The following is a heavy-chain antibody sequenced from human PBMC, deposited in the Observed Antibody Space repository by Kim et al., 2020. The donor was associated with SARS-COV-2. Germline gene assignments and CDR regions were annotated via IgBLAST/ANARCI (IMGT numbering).Heavy chain of an antibody. CDR3: AKERRKYCSGGSCHLEY. CDR1: RFTFSSYG. CDR2: IWYDGSNK. Sequence: GGSLRLSCAASRFTFSSYGLHWVLQAPGKGLEWVAVIWYDGSNKYHADSVKGRFTISRDNSKNTLYLQMNNLRAEDTAVYYCAKERRKYCSGGSCHLEYWGQGTLVTVSS. D-gene: IGHD2-15*01. J-gene: IGHJ4*02. V-gene: IGHV3-33*06.